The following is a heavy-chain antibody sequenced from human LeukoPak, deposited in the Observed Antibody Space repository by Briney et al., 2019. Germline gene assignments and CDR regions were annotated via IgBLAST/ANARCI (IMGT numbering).Heavy chain of an antibody. CDR2: IIPIFGTA. CDR3: ARGSAGYNYYFDY. Sequence: GASVKVSCKASGGTFSSYAISWVRQAPGQGLEWMGGIIPIFGTANYAQKFQGRVTITADKSTSTAYMELSSLRSEDTAVYYCARGSAGYNYYFDYWGQGTLVTVSS. V-gene: IGHV1-69*06. J-gene: IGHJ4*02. CDR1: GGTFSSYA. D-gene: IGHD5-24*01.